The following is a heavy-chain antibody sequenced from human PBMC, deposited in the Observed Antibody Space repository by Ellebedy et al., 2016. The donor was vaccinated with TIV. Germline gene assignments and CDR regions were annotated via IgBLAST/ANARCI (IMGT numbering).Heavy chain of an antibody. J-gene: IGHJ6*03. CDR3: AREVSGGQGDMDV. CDR1: GFTFNQYH. CDR2: IWFNGRLR. V-gene: IGHV3-33*01. Sequence: PGGPLRLSCAASGFTFNQYHIHWLRQAPGKGLQWVALIWFNGRLRYYSDSVRGRFTLSRDNLRDTVFLQMNSLRPDDTGIYYCAREVSGGQGDMDVWGGGTTVAVSS. D-gene: IGHD2-8*01.